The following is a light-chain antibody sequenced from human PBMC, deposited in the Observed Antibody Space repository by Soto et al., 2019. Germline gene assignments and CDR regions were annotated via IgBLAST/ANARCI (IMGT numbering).Light chain of an antibody. CDR3: QQYGSLPIT. Sequence: QMTQSPSSLSASIGYRVTISCQSIHDFVNFLNWYQQRPGKAPYLLIYDASNLDSGVSSRFSGSGSGRDFSFTITSLQPDDVATYFCQQYGSLPITFGQGTRLEIK. J-gene: IGKJ5*01. CDR2: DAS. CDR1: HDFVNF. V-gene: IGKV1-33*01.